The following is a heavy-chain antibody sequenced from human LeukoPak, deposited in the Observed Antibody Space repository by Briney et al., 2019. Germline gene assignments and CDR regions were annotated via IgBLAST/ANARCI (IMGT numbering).Heavy chain of an antibody. V-gene: IGHV3-30*03. CDR2: ISYDGSNK. D-gene: IGHD2-21*02. CDR3: TSWGDTTAEYFQR. Sequence: GRSLRLSCAASGFTFSSYGMHWVRQAPGKGLEWVAVISYDGSNKYYADSVKGRFTISRDNSKNTLYLQMNSLRAEDTAVYYCTSWGDTTAEYFQRWGQGTLVTVSS. J-gene: IGHJ1*01. CDR1: GFTFSSYG.